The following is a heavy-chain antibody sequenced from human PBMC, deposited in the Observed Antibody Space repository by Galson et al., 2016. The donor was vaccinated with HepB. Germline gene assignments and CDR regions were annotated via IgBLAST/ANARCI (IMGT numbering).Heavy chain of an antibody. D-gene: IGHD3-10*01. Sequence: PALVKPTQTLTLTCTFSGFSLSTSGVRVGWIRQPPGKSLEWLAPIYWNDDKRYSPSLKSRLTISKDTSKNQVVLTLTNMDPVDTATYYGAHSRLFFRVSDGSGSQTKFDYWGQGTLVTVSS. CDR3: AHSRLFFRVSDGSGSQTKFDY. V-gene: IGHV2-5*01. J-gene: IGHJ4*02. CDR1: GFSLSTSGVR. CDR2: IYWNDDK.